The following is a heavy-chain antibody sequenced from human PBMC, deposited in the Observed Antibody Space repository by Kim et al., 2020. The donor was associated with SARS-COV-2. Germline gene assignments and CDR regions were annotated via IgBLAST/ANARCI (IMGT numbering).Heavy chain of an antibody. Sequence: SETLSLTCTVSGASMSSGDYYWSWIRQPPGKGLEWIGRISNSGTTYYNPFLESRVIMSLDMSKNPFSLKLSSETAADTAVYYCARVAGGSGPYPYYFDSWGQGTLIPV. D-gene: IGHD3-10*01. CDR2: ISNSGTT. J-gene: IGHJ4*02. CDR1: GASMSSGDYY. CDR3: ARVAGGSGPYPYYFDS. V-gene: IGHV4-30-4*01.